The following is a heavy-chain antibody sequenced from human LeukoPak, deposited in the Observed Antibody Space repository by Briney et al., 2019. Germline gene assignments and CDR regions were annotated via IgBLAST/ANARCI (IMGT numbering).Heavy chain of an antibody. CDR1: GGTFSSYA. CDR3: ARENPAITMVRGVIISRVHLPWFDP. CDR2: IIPIFGTA. J-gene: IGHJ5*02. D-gene: IGHD3-10*01. V-gene: IGHV1-69*05. Sequence: GSSVKVSCKASGGTFSSYAISWVRQAPGQGLEWMGGIIPIFGTANYAQKFQGRVTITTDESTSTAYMELSSLRSEDTAVYYCARENPAITMVRGVIISRVHLPWFDPWGQGTLVTVSS.